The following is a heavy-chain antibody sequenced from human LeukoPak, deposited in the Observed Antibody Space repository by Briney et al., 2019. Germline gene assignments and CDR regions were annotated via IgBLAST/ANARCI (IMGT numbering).Heavy chain of an antibody. V-gene: IGHV3-30*02. Sequence: GRSLRLSCAATGVTFSSFGMHWVRQSPGKGLEWVALIRHDGTNIYYADSVKGRFTISRDNSKNTLYLQMKSLRPEDTAVYYCAKDRVPQRNTPVRGVMKGFDNWGQGNLVNVLS. J-gene: IGHJ4*02. CDR1: GVTFSSFG. CDR3: AKDRVPQRNTPVRGVMKGFDN. D-gene: IGHD3-10*01. CDR2: IRHDGTNI.